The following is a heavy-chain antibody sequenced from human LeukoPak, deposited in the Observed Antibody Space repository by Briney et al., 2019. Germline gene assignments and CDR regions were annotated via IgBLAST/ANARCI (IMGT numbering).Heavy chain of an antibody. D-gene: IGHD6-19*01. J-gene: IGHJ4*02. Sequence: GGSLRLSCAASGFTFSSYGMHWVRQAPGKGLEWVAVIWYDGSNKYYADSVKGRFTISRDNSKNTLYLQMNSLRAEDTAVYYCANIAVAPRRPPDYWGQGTLVTVS. V-gene: IGHV3-33*06. CDR2: IWYDGSNK. CDR1: GFTFSSYG. CDR3: ANIAVAPRRPPDY.